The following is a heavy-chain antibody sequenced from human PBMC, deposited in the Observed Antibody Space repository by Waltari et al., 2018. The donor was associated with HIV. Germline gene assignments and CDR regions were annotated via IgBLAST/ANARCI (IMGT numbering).Heavy chain of an antibody. V-gene: IGHV4-59*01. CDR1: GGSISSSY. CDR3: AREATVSYFDY. Sequence: QVQLQESGPGLVKPSETLSLTCTVSGGSISSSYWSWIRQPPGKGLGWIGYIYYSGSTNHNPSLKSRVTIAVDTSKNQFSLKLSSVTAADTAVYYCAREATVSYFDYWGQGTLVTVSS. J-gene: IGHJ4*02. CDR2: IYYSGST. D-gene: IGHD4-17*01.